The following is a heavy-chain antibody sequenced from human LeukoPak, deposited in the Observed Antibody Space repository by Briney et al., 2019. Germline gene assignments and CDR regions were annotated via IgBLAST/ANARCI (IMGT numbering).Heavy chain of an antibody. CDR1: GGSISSSRYY. CDR2: IYYSGST. J-gene: IGHJ4*02. CDR3: AREGRALADLPTSDY. V-gene: IGHV4-39*07. Sequence: PSETLSLTCTVSGGSISSSRYYWGWIRQPPGKGLEWIVSIYYSGSTYYNPSLKSRLTISVDTSKNQFSLKLSSVTAADTAVYYCAREGRALADLPTSDYWGQGTLVTVSS. D-gene: IGHD6-25*01.